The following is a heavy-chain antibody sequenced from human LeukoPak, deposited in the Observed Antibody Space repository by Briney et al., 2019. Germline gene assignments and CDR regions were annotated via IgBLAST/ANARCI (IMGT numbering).Heavy chain of an antibody. V-gene: IGHV4-38-2*02. CDR2: IYHSGRT. Sequence: SETLSLTCTVSGYSISSGYYWGWIRQPPGKGLEWTGSIYHSGRTYYNPSLKSRVTISVDTSKNQFSLKLSSVTAADTAVYYCAKAEKRTSLTTVTRGYMDVWGKGTTVTVSS. D-gene: IGHD4-17*01. CDR3: AKAEKRTSLTTVTRGYMDV. J-gene: IGHJ6*03. CDR1: GYSISSGYY.